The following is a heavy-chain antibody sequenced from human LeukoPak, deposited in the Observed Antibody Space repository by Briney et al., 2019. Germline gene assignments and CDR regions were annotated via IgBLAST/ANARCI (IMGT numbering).Heavy chain of an antibody. CDR1: GFTFSSYV. V-gene: IGHV3-23*01. J-gene: IGHJ4*02. CDR3: AKDRITFGGVIGTFDY. Sequence: GGSLRLSCAASGFTFSSYVMSWVRQAPGKGLEWVSAISYRGGTTYYADSVKGRFTISRDNSKNTLYLQMNSLRAEDTAIYYCAKDRITFGGVIGTFDYWGQGTLVTVSS. CDR2: ISYRGGTT. D-gene: IGHD3-16*02.